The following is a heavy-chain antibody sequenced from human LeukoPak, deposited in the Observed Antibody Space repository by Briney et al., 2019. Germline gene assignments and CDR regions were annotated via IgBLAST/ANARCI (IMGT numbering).Heavy chain of an antibody. CDR1: GFTFSSYA. D-gene: IGHD6-6*01. Sequence: PGGSLRLSCAASGFTFSSYAMHWVRQAPGKGLEWVAFIRYDGSNKYYADSVKGRFTISRDNSKNTLYLQMNSLRAEDTAVYYCAKSGIAARPGHFDYWGQGTLVTVSS. J-gene: IGHJ4*02. CDR3: AKSGIAARPGHFDY. V-gene: IGHV3-30*02. CDR2: IRYDGSNK.